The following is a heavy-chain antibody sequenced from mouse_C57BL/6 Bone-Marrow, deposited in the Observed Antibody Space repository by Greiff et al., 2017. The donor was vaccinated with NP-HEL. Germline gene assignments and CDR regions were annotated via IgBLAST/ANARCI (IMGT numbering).Heavy chain of an antibody. D-gene: IGHD2-4*01. CDR3: AGIYYDYDGWYFDV. CDR1: GYTFTSYW. V-gene: IGHV1-53*01. CDR2: INPSNGGT. Sequence: QVQLQQPGTELVKPGASVKLSCKASGYTFTSYWMHWVKQRPGQCLEWIGNINPSNGGTNYNEKFKSKATLTVDKSSSTAYMQLSSLTSEDSAVYYCAGIYYDYDGWYFDVWGTGTTVTVSS. J-gene: IGHJ1*03.